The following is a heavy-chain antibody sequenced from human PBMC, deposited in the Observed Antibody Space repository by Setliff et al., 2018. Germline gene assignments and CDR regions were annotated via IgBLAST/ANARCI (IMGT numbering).Heavy chain of an antibody. CDR2: IRGRGGSST. CDR1: GFTFRDYS. CDR3: AKRGDSSSWLEY. D-gene: IGHD6-13*01. J-gene: IGHJ4*02. V-gene: IGHV3-23*01. Sequence: GGSLRLSCATSGFTFRDYSLTWVRQAPGKGLEWVSGIRGRGGSSTYYADSVKGRFTISRDDSKKTLYLQMNSLRAEDTAVYYCAKRGDSSSWLEYWGQGTLVTVSS.